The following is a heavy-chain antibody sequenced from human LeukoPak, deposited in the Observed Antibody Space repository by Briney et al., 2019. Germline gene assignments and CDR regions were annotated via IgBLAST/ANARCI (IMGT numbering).Heavy chain of an antibody. CDR1: GFSFSSFA. D-gene: IGHD6-13*01. CDR2: ISYDGSNK. CDR3: ARDRAAAGSPFDL. Sequence: PGGSLRLSCVASGFSFSSFAMHWVRQAPGKGLEWVAVISYDGSNKYYADSVKGRFTISRDNSKNTLYLQMNSLRAEDTAVYYCARDRAAAGSPFDLWGRGTLVTVSS. J-gene: IGHJ2*01. V-gene: IGHV3-30-3*01.